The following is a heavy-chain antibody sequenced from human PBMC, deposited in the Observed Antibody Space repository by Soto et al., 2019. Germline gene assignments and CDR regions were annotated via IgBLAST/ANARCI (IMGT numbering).Heavy chain of an antibody. CDR1: GYTFTGYY. D-gene: IGHD5-18*01. Sequence: QVQLVQSGAEVKKPGASVKVSCKASGYTFTGYYMHWVRQAPGQGLEWMGWINPNSGGTNDAQKFQGWATITRDTTISTANTELSRLRSDDTAVNYCARANVQQLVPGPGYSDGYSLGYWGQGTLVTVSS. CDR2: INPNSGGT. V-gene: IGHV1-2*04. J-gene: IGHJ4*02. CDR3: ARANVQQLVPGPGYSDGYSLGY.